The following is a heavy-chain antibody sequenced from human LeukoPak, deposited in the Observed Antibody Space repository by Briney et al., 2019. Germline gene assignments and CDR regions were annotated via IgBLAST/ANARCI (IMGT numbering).Heavy chain of an antibody. CDR2: IYPGDSDT. CDR1: GYSFTSYW. CDR3: ARPRYDSSGYYYHDAFDI. V-gene: IGHV5-51*01. Sequence: GESLKISCKGSGYSFTSYWIGWVRQMPGKGLEWMGIIYPGDSDTRYSPSFQGQVTISADKSISTAYLQWSSLKASDTAMYYCARPRYDSSGYYYHDAFDIWGQGTMVTVPS. J-gene: IGHJ3*02. D-gene: IGHD3-22*01.